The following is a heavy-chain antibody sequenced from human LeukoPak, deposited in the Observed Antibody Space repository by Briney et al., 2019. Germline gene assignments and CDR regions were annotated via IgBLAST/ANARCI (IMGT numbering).Heavy chain of an antibody. CDR3: TRDPLRYLHVGHYEY. Sequence: GGSLSLSRAASGFTFSTSALNWVRQVPGKGLEWVSSIDYDSSHIYYAASVRGRFTISRDNARNSVYLQMDSLRVEDTAVYYCTRDPLRYLHVGHYEYWGQGTLVAVSS. D-gene: IGHD3-9*01. J-gene: IGHJ4*02. V-gene: IGHV3-21*01. CDR1: GFTFSTSA. CDR2: IDYDSSHI.